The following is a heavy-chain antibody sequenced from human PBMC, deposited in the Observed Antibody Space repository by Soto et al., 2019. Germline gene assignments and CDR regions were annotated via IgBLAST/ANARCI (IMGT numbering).Heavy chain of an antibody. D-gene: IGHD3-9*01. V-gene: IGHV1-8*01. J-gene: IGHJ5*02. CDR2: MNPNSGNT. Sequence: ASVKVSCKASGYTFTSYDINWVRQATGQGLEWMGWMNPNSGNTGYAQKFQGRVTMTRNTSISTAYMELSSLRSEDTAVYYCARDSIPGVLRYLRPKRAGGFDPWGQGTLVTVSS. CDR3: ARDSIPGVLRYLRPKRAGGFDP. CDR1: GYTFTSYD.